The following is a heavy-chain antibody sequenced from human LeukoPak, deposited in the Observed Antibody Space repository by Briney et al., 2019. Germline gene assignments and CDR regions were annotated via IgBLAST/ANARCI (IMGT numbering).Heavy chain of an antibody. Sequence: PSETLSLTCAVYGGSFSGYYWSWIRQPPGKGLEWIGEINHSGSTNYNPSLKSRVTISVDTSKNQFSLKLGSVTAADTAVYYCARRSPYSSSLDYWGQGTLVTVSS. CDR1: GGSFSGYY. D-gene: IGHD6-13*01. V-gene: IGHV4-34*01. CDR2: INHSGST. CDR3: ARRSPYSSSLDY. J-gene: IGHJ4*02.